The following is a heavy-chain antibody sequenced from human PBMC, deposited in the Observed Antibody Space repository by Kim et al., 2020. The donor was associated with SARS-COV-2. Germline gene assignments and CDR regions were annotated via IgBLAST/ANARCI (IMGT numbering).Heavy chain of an antibody. V-gene: IGHV5-10-1*01. D-gene: IGHD3-10*01. J-gene: IGHJ2*01. Sequence: SPSFQGHVTISADKSISTAYLQWSSLKASDTAMYYCARLVRGVIPWYFDLWGRGTLVTVSS. CDR3: ARLVRGVIPWYFDL.